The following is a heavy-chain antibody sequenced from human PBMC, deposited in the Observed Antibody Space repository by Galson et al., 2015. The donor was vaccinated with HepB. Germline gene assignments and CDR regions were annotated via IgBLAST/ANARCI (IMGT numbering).Heavy chain of an antibody. CDR1: GFTFSIYA. D-gene: IGHD6-13*01. CDR3: AKEYSSSWYHKAFDS. CDR2: ISGSGGST. V-gene: IGHV3-23*01. J-gene: IGHJ4*02. Sequence: SLRLSCAASGFTFSIYAMSWVRQAPGKGLEWVSVISGSGGSTYYADSVKGRFTIARDNSKNTLYLQMNSLRAEDTATYYCAKEYSSSWYHKAFDSWGQGTLVTVSS.